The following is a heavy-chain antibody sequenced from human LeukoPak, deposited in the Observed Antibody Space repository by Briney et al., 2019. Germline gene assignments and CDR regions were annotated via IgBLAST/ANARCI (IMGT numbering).Heavy chain of an antibody. V-gene: IGHV3-11*01. D-gene: IGHD1-1*01. CDR2: ISSSGYTI. CDR3: ARGYNYAYSDS. CDR1: RFTFSDYY. Sequence: GGSLRISCAASRFTFSDYYMSWIRQAPGKGLEWISYISSSGYTIYFADSVKGRFSVSRDNANNSLYLQMNSLGAEDTAVYYCARGYNYAYSDSWGQGTLVTVSS. J-gene: IGHJ4*02.